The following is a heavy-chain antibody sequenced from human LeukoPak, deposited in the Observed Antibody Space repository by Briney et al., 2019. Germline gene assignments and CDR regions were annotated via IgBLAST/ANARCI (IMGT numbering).Heavy chain of an antibody. CDR2: IWYDGSNK. CDR3: AKDHSPSTVWYYDSSGYPGDY. J-gene: IGHJ4*02. V-gene: IGHV3-33*06. D-gene: IGHD3-22*01. Sequence: QPGRSLRLSCAASGFTFSSYGMHWVRQAPGKGLEWVAVIWYDGSNKYYADSVKGRFTISRDNSKNTLYLQMNSLRAEDTAVYYCAKDHSPSTVWYYDSSGYPGDYWGQGTLVTVSS. CDR1: GFTFSSYG.